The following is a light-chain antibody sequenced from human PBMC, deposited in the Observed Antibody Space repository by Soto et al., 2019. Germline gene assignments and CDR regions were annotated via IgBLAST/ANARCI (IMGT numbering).Light chain of an antibody. CDR1: QSVLYSSNNKNY. J-gene: IGKJ4*01. CDR2: WAS. V-gene: IGKV4-1*01. Sequence: DIVMTQSPDSLAVSLGERATINCKSSQSVLYSSNNKNYLAWYQQKPGQPPKLLIDWASTRESGVPDRFSGSGSGGNLTLTISSLHAEDVAVYYCQQYYSTLLTFGGGTKVESK. CDR3: QQYYSTLLT.